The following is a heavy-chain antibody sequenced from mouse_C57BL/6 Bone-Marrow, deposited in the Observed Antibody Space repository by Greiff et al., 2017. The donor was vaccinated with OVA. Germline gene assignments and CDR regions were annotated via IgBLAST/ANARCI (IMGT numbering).Heavy chain of an antibody. CDR2: INPYNGGT. J-gene: IGHJ4*01. CDR1: GYTFTDYY. V-gene: IGHV1-19*01. D-gene: IGHD2-4*01. CDR3: ARSDYPYYYAMDY. Sequence: VQLQQSGPVLVKPGASVKMSCKASGYTFTDYYMNWVKQSHGKSLEWIGVINPYNGGTSYNQKFKGKATLTVDKSSSTAYMELNSLTSEDSAVYYCARSDYPYYYAMDYWGQGTSVTVSS.